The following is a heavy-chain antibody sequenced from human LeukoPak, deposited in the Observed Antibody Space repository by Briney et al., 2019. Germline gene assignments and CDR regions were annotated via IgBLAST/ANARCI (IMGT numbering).Heavy chain of an antibody. V-gene: IGHV3-33*01. CDR1: GFTFSSYG. CDR3: ARDRVYGSSGSYDAFDI. J-gene: IGHJ3*02. Sequence: GGSLRLSCAASGFTFSSYGMHWVRQAPGKGLEWVAVIWYDGSNKYYADSVKGRFTISRDNSKNTLYLQMNSLRAEDTAVYYCARDRVYGSSGSYDAFDIRGQGTMVTVSS. D-gene: IGHD3-22*01. CDR2: IWYDGSNK.